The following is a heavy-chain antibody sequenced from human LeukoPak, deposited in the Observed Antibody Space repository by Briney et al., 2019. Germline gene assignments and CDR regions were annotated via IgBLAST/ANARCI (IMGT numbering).Heavy chain of an antibody. CDR1: GYTFTSYG. V-gene: IGHV1-18*01. J-gene: IGHJ6*02. Sequence: GASVKVSCKASGYTFTSYGISWVRQAPGQGLEWMGWISAYNGNTNYAQKLQGRVTMTTDTSTSTAYMELRSLRSDDTAVYYCARDFDILTGRYYCYGMDVLGQGTTVTVSS. D-gene: IGHD3-9*01. CDR2: ISAYNGNT. CDR3: ARDFDILTGRYYCYGMDV.